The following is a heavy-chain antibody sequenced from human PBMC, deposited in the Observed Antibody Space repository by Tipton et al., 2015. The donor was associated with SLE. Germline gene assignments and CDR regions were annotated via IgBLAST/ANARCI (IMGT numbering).Heavy chain of an antibody. Sequence: TLSLTCTVSGGSINTNSYYWGWIRQPPGKGLEWIGNVYYDGSSNYNPSLRSRVTISVDSSKNQFYLKLTSVTAADTAVYYCAREGGNSGCGLDVWGQGTTVTVSS. CDR3: AREGGNSGCGLDV. CDR1: GGSINTNSYY. D-gene: IGHD3-10*01. CDR2: VYYDGSS. J-gene: IGHJ6*02. V-gene: IGHV4-39*07.